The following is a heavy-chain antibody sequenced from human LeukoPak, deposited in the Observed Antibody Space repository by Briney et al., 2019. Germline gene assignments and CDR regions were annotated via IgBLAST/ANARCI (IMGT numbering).Heavy chain of an antibody. Sequence: TSETLSLTCTVSGGSISSSSYYWGWIRQPPGKGLEWIGSIYYSGSTYYNPPLKSRVTISVDTSKNQFSLKLSSVTAADTAVYYCARQSSLAFDIWGQGTMVTVSS. J-gene: IGHJ3*02. CDR2: IYYSGST. CDR3: ARQSSLAFDI. V-gene: IGHV4-39*01. CDR1: GGSISSSSYY.